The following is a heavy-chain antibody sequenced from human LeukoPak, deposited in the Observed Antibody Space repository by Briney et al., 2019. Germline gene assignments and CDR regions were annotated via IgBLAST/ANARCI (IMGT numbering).Heavy chain of an antibody. J-gene: IGHJ6*02. CDR2: ISWNSGSI. D-gene: IGHD5-12*01. CDR1: GFTFDDYA. V-gene: IGHV3-9*01. CDR3: ARILSGYAKATYYYYGMDV. Sequence: GGSLRLSCAASGFTFDDYAMPWVRQAPGKGLEWVSGISWNSGSIGYADSVKGRFTISSDNAKNSLYLQMNSLRAEDTALYYCARILSGYAKATYYYYGMDVWGQGTTVTVSS.